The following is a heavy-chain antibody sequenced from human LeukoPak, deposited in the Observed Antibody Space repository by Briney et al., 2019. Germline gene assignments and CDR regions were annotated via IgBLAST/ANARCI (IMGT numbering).Heavy chain of an antibody. Sequence: GSLRLSCAASGFTFSNNWMTWVRQAPGKGLEWVASVKKDASEKYYVDSVKGRFTISRDNAKNSLYLQMNSLGAEDTAMYYCAKDRSAWSNSDYFDFWGQGTLVTVSS. CDR3: AKDRSAWSNSDYFDF. D-gene: IGHD1-26*01. V-gene: IGHV3-7*01. J-gene: IGHJ4*02. CDR1: GFTFSNNW. CDR2: VKKDASEK.